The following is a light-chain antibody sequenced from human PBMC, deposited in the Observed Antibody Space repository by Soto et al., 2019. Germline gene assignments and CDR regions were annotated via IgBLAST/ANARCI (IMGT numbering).Light chain of an antibody. Sequence: VLTQSAGTLSLYKEERATLSCRASQSVSSSYLAWYQQKPGQAPRLLVYGASSRATGISDRFSGSGSGTDFTLTISSLQSEDFAVYYCQQYNDWPPWTVGQGGKVDIK. CDR3: QQYNDWPPWT. J-gene: IGKJ1*01. V-gene: IGKV3-20*01. CDR1: QSVSSSY. CDR2: GAS.